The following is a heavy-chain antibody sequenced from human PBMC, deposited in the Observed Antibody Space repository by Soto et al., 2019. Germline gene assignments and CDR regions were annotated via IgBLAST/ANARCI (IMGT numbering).Heavy chain of an antibody. Sequence: GGSLRLSCAASGVTFSSYWMHWVRQAPGKGLVWVSHINSDGSDTTYADSVKSRLTITKDTSQNQVVLTMTNMDPVDTATYYCGHSKGLAATGPDRKNVFHYWGQGTLVTVSS. V-gene: IGHV3-74*01. CDR2: INSDGSDT. CDR1: GVTFSSYW. J-gene: IGHJ4*02. D-gene: IGHD6-25*01. CDR3: GHSKGLAATGPDRKNVFHY.